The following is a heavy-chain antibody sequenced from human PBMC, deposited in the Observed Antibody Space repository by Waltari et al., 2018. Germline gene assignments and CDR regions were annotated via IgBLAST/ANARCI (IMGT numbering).Heavy chain of an antibody. V-gene: IGHV3-23*01. CDR2: CHSNDAGI. J-gene: IGHJ4*02. D-gene: IGHD5-12*01. Sequence: EVQLLESGGGLVQPGGSLRLSCAASGFTFSDYGMTWVRQAPAKGLEGVSVCHSNDAGIYYADSVNGRFSISRDNSKNTLYLQMNSLRAEDTATYYCARGGYDLDYWGQGTRVTVSS. CDR1: GFTFSDYG. CDR3: ARGGYDLDY.